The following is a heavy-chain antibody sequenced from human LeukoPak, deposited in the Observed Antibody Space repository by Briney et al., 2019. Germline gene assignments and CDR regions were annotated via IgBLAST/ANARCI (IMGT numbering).Heavy chain of an antibody. D-gene: IGHD3-22*01. CDR2: IYHSGST. CDR3: ASRLYDSARNFYY. J-gene: IGHJ4*02. Sequence: SGTLSLTCAVSGGSISISNWWSWVRQPPGKGLEWVGEIYHSGSTNYNPSLKSRVTISVDKSKNSFSLKLSSVTAADTAVYYCASRLYDSARNFYYWGQGTLVTVSS. V-gene: IGHV4-4*02. CDR1: GGSISISNW.